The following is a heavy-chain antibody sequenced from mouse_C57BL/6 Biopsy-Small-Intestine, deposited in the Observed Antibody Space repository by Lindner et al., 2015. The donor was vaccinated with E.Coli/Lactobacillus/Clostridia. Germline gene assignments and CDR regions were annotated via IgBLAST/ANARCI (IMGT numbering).Heavy chain of an antibody. CDR1: GYSITSDY. Sequence: VQLQESGPGLAKPSQTLSLTCSVTGYSITSDYWNWIREFPGNKLEYMGYISYSGSTYYNPSLKSRISITRDTSKNQYYLQLISVTTEDTATYYCARLGGSSYFYFDYWGQGTTLTVSS. D-gene: IGHD1-1*01. CDR2: ISYSGST. CDR3: ARLGGSSYFYFDY. V-gene: IGHV3-8*01. J-gene: IGHJ2*01.